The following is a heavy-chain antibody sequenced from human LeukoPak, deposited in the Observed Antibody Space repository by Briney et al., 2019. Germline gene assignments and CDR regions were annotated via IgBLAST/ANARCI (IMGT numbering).Heavy chain of an antibody. CDR3: ARARVVAANFLDY. D-gene: IGHD2-15*01. J-gene: IGHJ4*02. V-gene: IGHV4-34*01. Sequence: SETLSLTCAVYGGSFSGYYWSWIRQPPGKGLEWIGEINHSGSTNYNPPLKSRVTISVDTSKNQCSLKLSSVTAADTAVYYCARARVVAANFLDYWGQGTLVTVSS. CDR1: GGSFSGYY. CDR2: INHSGST.